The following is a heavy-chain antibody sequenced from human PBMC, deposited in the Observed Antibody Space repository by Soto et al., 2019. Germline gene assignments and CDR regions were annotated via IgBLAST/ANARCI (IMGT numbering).Heavy chain of an antibody. CDR3: ASVDCSGGSCYGDFDY. CDR1: GYTFTSYG. V-gene: IGHV1-18*01. Sequence: ASVKVSCKASGYTFTSYGISWVRQAPGQGLEWMGWISTYNGNTNYAQKLQGRVTLNTDTSTSTAYMELRSLRSDDTAVYYCASVDCSGGSCYGDFDYWGQGTLVTVSS. CDR2: ISTYNGNT. J-gene: IGHJ4*02. D-gene: IGHD2-15*01.